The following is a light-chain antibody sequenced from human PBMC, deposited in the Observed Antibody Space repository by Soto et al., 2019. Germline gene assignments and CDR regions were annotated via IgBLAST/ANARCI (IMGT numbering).Light chain of an antibody. J-gene: IGKJ1*01. CDR3: QESYSSTWT. Sequence: AIRMTQSPSSLSASTGDRVTITCRASQGISSYLAWYQQKQGKAPKLLIYAASTLQSGVPSRFSGSGSGTDLTITINRLQPDDVDTYDCQESYSSTWTFGQGTKVDIK. CDR2: AAS. CDR1: QGISSY. V-gene: IGKV1-8*01.